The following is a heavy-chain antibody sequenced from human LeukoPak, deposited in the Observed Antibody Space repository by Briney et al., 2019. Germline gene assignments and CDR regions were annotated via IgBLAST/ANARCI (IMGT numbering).Heavy chain of an antibody. Sequence: PGGSLRLSCAASGFIFSHYGMHCVRQAPGKGLEWVAVIWSDGSNRFYAGSVKGRFTISRDNAQNTVFLQMNSLRGEDTAVYYCARDAQRGFDYSNSLRYWGHGILVTVSS. CDR1: GFIFSHYG. CDR2: IWSDGSNR. V-gene: IGHV3-33*01. J-gene: IGHJ4*01. CDR3: ARDAQRGFDYSNSLRY. D-gene: IGHD4-11*01.